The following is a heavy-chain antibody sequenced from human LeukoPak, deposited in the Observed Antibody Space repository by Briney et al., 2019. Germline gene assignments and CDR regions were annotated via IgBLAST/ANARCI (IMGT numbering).Heavy chain of an antibody. Sequence: ASVKVSCKASGYSFVTSDINWVRQAAGQGLEWLGWMNPLSGNTGYAQKFQGRVTMTRNTSTGTAYMELSSLRSEDTAVYYCAKDFGSSSWYGYFDLWGRGTLVTVSS. D-gene: IGHD6-13*01. J-gene: IGHJ2*01. CDR1: GYSFVTSD. V-gene: IGHV1-8*01. CDR3: AKDFGSSSWYGYFDL. CDR2: MNPLSGNT.